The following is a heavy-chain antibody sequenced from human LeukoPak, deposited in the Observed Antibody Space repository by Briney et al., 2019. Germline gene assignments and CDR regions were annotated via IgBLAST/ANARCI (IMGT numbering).Heavy chain of an antibody. CDR3: ARWGLGPSFDS. CDR1: GFTFSDYY. CDR2: ISGGSDYI. V-gene: IGHV3-11*06. J-gene: IGHJ4*02. Sequence: GGSLRLSCAASGFTFSDYYMSWIRQAPGKGLEWVSYISGGSDYIYYTDSVKGRFTISRDNAKKSLYLQLNSLRVEDAAVYYCARWGLGPSFDSWGQGTLVTVSS. D-gene: IGHD1-26*01.